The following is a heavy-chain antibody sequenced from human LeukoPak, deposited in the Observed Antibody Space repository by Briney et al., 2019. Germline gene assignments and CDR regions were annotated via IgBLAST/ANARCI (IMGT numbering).Heavy chain of an antibody. V-gene: IGHV3-74*01. CDR1: GFTFSSYW. Sequence: LAGGSPRLSCAASGFTFSSYWMHWVRQAPGKGLVWVSRINSDGSSTSYADSVKGRFTISRDNAKNTLYLQMNSLRAEDTAVYYCASYPHDYSNPRYDYWGQGTLVTVSS. CDR2: INSDGSST. D-gene: IGHD4-11*01. J-gene: IGHJ4*02. CDR3: ASYPHDYSNPRYDY.